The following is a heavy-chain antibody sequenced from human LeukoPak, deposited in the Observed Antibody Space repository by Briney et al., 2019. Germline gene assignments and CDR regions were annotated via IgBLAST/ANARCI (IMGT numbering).Heavy chain of an antibody. D-gene: IGHD3-3*01. CDR2: IKQDGSEK. Sequence: PGGSLRLSCAASGFTFSSYWMSWVRQAPGKGLEWVANIKQDGSEKYYVDSVKGRFTISRDDAKNSLYLQMNSLRAEDTAVYYCARDAAITIFGVVIGAFDIWGQGTMVTVSS. CDR3: ARDAAITIFGVVIGAFDI. J-gene: IGHJ3*02. CDR1: GFTFSSYW. V-gene: IGHV3-7*01.